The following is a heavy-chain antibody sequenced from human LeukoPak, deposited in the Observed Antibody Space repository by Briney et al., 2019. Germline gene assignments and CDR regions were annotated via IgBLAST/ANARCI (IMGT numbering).Heavy chain of an antibody. Sequence: PSETLSLTCTVSGYSISSGYYWSWIRQPPGKGLEWIGYVYYSGSTNYNPSLKSRATISVDASKNQFSLKLSSVTAADTAVYYCARYPPSDYWGQGTLVTVSS. CDR3: ARYPPSDY. CDR1: GYSISSGYY. J-gene: IGHJ4*02. CDR2: VYYSGST. V-gene: IGHV4-61*01.